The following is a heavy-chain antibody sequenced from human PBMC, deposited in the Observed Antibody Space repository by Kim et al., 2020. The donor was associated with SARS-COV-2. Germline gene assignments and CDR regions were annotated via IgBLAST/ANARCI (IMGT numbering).Heavy chain of an antibody. CDR3: ARDRGVAPGYFDY. J-gene: IGHJ4*02. CDR2: IYHSGST. CDR1: GGSISSSNW. Sequence: SETLSLTCAVSGGSISSSNWWSWVRQPPGKGLEWIGEIYHSGSTNYNPSLKSRVTISVDKSKNQFSLKLSSVTAADTAVYYCARDRGVAPGYFDYWGQGTLVTVSS. V-gene: IGHV4-4*02. D-gene: IGHD2-21*01.